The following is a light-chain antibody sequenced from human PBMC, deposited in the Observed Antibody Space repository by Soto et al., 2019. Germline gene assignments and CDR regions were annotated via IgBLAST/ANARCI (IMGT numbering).Light chain of an antibody. Sequence: SALAQPASVSGSPGQSITISCTGTSSDVGAYYYVSWYQQHPGKAPKLMIYDVTIRPSGVSHRFSGSKSGNTASLTISGLQAEDEADYYCSSYTTNTSYVFGTGTKVTVL. J-gene: IGLJ1*01. CDR3: SSYTTNTSYV. CDR1: SSDVGAYYY. CDR2: DVT. V-gene: IGLV2-14*03.